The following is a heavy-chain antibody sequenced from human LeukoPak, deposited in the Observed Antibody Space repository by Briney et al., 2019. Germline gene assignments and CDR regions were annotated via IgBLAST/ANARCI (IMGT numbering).Heavy chain of an antibody. CDR3: ASPLFYGDYSSEDY. CDR2: IYYSGST. Sequence: SETLSLTCTVSGGPISSSSYYWGWIRQPPGKGLEWIGSIYYSGSTYYNPSLKSRVTISVDTSKNQFSLKLSSVTAADTAVYYCASPLFYGDYSSEDYWGQGTLVTISS. J-gene: IGHJ4*02. V-gene: IGHV4-39*01. CDR1: GGPISSSSYY. D-gene: IGHD4-17*01.